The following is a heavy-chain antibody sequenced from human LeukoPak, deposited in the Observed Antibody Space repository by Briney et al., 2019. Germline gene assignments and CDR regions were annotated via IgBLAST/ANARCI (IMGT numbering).Heavy chain of an antibody. CDR2: IFSTGNT. CDR1: GFTVSSNY. D-gene: IGHD5-12*01. Sequence: PGGSLRLSCAASGFTVSSNYLTWVRQAPGKGLEWVSAIFSTGNTDYADSVKGRFTISRDNSKNTLYLQMNSLRAEDTAVYYCARTRASYDDYWGQGTLVTVSS. V-gene: IGHV3-53*01. J-gene: IGHJ4*02. CDR3: ARTRASYDDY.